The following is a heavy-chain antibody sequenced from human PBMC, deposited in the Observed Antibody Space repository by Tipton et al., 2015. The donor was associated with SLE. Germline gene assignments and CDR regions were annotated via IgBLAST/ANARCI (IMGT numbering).Heavy chain of an antibody. D-gene: IGHD3/OR15-3a*01. CDR2: TYYRSKWYN. CDR1: GDSVSSNSAA. CDR3: ARGPTWTGDAFDI. V-gene: IGHV6-1*01. J-gene: IGHJ3*02. Sequence: GLVKPSQTLSVTCAISGDSVSSNSAAWNCIRQSPSRGLEWLGRTYYRSKWYNDYAVSVKSRITINPDTSKNQFSLQLNSVTPEDTAVYYCARGPTWTGDAFDIWGQGTMVTVSS.